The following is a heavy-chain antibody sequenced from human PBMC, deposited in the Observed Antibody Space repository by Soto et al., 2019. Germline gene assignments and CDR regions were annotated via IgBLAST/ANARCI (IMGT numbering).Heavy chain of an antibody. CDR2: ITGSGDST. V-gene: IGHV3-23*01. D-gene: IGHD5-18*01. Sequence: GGSLRLSCAASGFTFNRYAMTWVRQAPGKGLEWVSAITGSGDSTFYADFVQGRFRITRDSSKNTVSLQMNNLRAGDTALYYCARLEGRSYGFPDNWGQGTLVTVSS. J-gene: IGHJ4*02. CDR1: GFTFNRYA. CDR3: ARLEGRSYGFPDN.